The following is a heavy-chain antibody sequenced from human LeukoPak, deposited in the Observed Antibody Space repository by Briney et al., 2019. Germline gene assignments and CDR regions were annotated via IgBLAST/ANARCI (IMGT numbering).Heavy chain of an antibody. CDR1: ERMVRNSY. CDR3: VRDLRDRRGYSNYYMDV. CDR2: IYSGGST. J-gene: IGHJ6*03. D-gene: IGHD3-10*01. V-gene: IGHV3-53*01. Sequence: GGSLRLSCEGPERMVRNSYMSWVRQSPGRGLEWVSLIYSGGSTDYADSVKGRFTTSRDTSKNTLYLQMNDVRAEDTGIYYCVRDLRDRRGYSNYYMDVWGKGTTVTVSS.